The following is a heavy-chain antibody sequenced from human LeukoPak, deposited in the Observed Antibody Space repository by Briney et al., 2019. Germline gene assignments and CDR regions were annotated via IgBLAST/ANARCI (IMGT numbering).Heavy chain of an antibody. D-gene: IGHD2-8*01. J-gene: IGHJ4*02. Sequence: SETLSLTCAVYGESFSGYYWSWIRQPPGKGLEWIGEINHSGSTNYNPSLKSRVTISVDTSKNQFSLKLSSVTAADTAVYYCARGRPPKVYYFDYWGQGTLVTVSS. CDR3: ARGRPPKVYYFDY. V-gene: IGHV4-34*01. CDR2: INHSGST. CDR1: GESFSGYY.